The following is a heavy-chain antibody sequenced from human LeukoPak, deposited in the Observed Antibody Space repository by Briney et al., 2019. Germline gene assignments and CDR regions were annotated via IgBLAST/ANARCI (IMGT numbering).Heavy chain of an antibody. D-gene: IGHD6-13*01. CDR1: GGSFSGYY. Sequence: PSETLSLTCAVYGGSFSGYYWSLIRQPPGKGLEWIGEINHSGSTNYNPSLESRVTISVDTSKNQFSLKLSSVTAADTAVYYCARKQNTAAGTRLNNWFDPWGQGTLVTVSS. CDR2: INHSGST. J-gene: IGHJ5*02. CDR3: ARKQNTAAGTRLNNWFDP. V-gene: IGHV4-34*01.